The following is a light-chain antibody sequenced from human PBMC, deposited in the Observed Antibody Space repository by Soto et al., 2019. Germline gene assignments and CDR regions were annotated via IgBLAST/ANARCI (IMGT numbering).Light chain of an antibody. CDR2: DAS. CDR1: QSVSSY. V-gene: IGKV3-11*01. CDR3: QQRSNWPPMYT. J-gene: IGKJ2*01. Sequence: EIVLTQSPATLSESPGERATLSCRASQSVSSYLAWYQQKPGQAPRLLIYDASNRATGIPARFSGSGSGTDFTLTISSLEPEDFAVYYCQQRSNWPPMYTFGQGTKLEIK.